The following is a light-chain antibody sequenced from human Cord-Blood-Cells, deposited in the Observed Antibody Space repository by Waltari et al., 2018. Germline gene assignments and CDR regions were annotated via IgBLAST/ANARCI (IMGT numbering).Light chain of an antibody. Sequence: QSALTQPASVSGSPGQSITISCTGTSSAVGRYNLVSWYQQHPGKAPKLMIYEVSKRPSGFSNRFSGSKSGNTASLTISGLQAEDEADYYCCSYAGSSTWVFGGGTKLTVL. J-gene: IGLJ3*02. V-gene: IGLV2-23*02. CDR3: CSYAGSSTWV. CDR1: SSAVGRYNL. CDR2: EVS.